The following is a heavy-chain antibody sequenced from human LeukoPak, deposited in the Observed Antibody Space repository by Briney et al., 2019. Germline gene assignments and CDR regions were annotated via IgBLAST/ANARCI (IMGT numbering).Heavy chain of an antibody. V-gene: IGHV4-59*01. Sequence: SETLSLTCTVPGGSFSSYYWSWIRLPPGKGLEWIGYLSKSGNTNYSPSLKSRVTIFGDTSKNQFFLKLSSVTAADTAVYYCARARYVNSFYAFDIWGQGTLVTVPS. D-gene: IGHD3-9*01. CDR3: ARARYVNSFYAFDI. CDR1: GGSFSSYY. CDR2: LSKSGNT. J-gene: IGHJ3*02.